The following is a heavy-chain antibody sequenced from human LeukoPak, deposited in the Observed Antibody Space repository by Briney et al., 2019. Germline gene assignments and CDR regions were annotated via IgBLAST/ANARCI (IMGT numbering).Heavy chain of an antibody. Sequence: SETLSLTCTVSGGSISSGSYYWSWIRQPAGKGLEWIGRIYTSGSTNYNPSLKSRVTISVHTSKNQFSLKLSSVTAADTAVYYCARSDYVWGSYRYLDYWGQGTLVTVSS. CDR1: GGSISSGSYY. J-gene: IGHJ4*02. CDR2: IYTSGST. D-gene: IGHD3-16*02. V-gene: IGHV4-61*02. CDR3: ARSDYVWGSYRYLDY.